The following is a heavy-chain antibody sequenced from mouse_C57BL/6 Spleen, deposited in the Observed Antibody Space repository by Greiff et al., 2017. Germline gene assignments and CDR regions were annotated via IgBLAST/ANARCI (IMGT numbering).Heavy chain of an antibody. Sequence: QVQLQQPGAELVKPGASVKLSCKASGYTFTSYWMHWVKQRPGQGLEWIGMIHPNSGSTNYNEKFKSKATLTVDKSSSTAYMQLSSLTSEDSAVYDCARVGASIYCDYDGAWFAYWGQGTLVTVSA. CDR2: IHPNSGST. D-gene: IGHD2-4*01. CDR1: GYTFTSYW. V-gene: IGHV1-64*01. CDR3: ARVGASIYCDYDGAWFAY. J-gene: IGHJ3*01.